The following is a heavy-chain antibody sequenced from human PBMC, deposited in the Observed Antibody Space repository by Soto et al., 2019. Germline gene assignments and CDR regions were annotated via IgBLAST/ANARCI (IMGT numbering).Heavy chain of an antibody. CDR1: GFTVSSNY. Sequence: PGGSLRLSCAASGFTVSSNYMSWVRQAPGKGLEWVSVIYSGGSTYYADSVKGRFTISRDNSKNTLYLQMNSPRAEDTAVYYCARDSWFGELRYYYGMDVWGQGTTVTVSS. V-gene: IGHV3-53*01. J-gene: IGHJ6*02. CDR3: ARDSWFGELRYYYGMDV. D-gene: IGHD3-10*01. CDR2: IYSGGST.